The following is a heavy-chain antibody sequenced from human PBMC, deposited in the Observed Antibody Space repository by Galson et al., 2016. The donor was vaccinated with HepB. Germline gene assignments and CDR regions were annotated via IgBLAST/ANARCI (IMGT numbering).Heavy chain of an antibody. CDR1: GFTFGTYW. J-gene: IGHJ6*04. CDR2: IKQGGSDK. D-gene: IGHD3-10*01. CDR3: ARDEGWGTYSNPGLDYYGMDG. Sequence: SLRLSCAASGFTFGTYWMTWVRQGPGKGLEWVANIKQGGSDKNYVDSVKGRFTISRDNADNSVYLQMFGLRAEDTAVYYCARDEGWGTYSNPGLDYYGMDGWGEGTTVTVSS. V-gene: IGHV3-7*03.